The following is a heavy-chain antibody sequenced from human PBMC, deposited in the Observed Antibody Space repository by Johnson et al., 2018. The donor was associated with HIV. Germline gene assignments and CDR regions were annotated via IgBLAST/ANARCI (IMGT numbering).Heavy chain of an antibody. CDR3: ARAPPYYGGYSVSEAFDI. J-gene: IGHJ3*02. D-gene: IGHD3-22*01. Sequence: QVQLVESGGGVVQPGRSLRLSCAASGFTFSSYAMHWVRQAPGKGLEWVAVISYDGSNKYYADSVKGRFTISRDNSKNTLYLQMKSLRPEDTAVYYCARAPPYYGGYSVSEAFDIWGQGTMVTVSS. V-gene: IGHV3-30*14. CDR2: ISYDGSNK. CDR1: GFTFSSYA.